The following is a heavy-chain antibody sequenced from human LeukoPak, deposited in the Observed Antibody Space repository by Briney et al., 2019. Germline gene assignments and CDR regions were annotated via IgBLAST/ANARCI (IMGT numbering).Heavy chain of an antibody. Sequence: PSQTLSLTCAVSGGSISSGGYSWSWIRQPPGKGLEWIGYIYHSGSTYYNPSLKSRVTISVDRSKNQFSLKLSSVTAADTAVYYCARAAGGGNPGRYFQHWGQGTLVTVSS. J-gene: IGHJ1*01. CDR1: GGSISSGGYS. CDR2: IYHSGST. D-gene: IGHD4-23*01. CDR3: ARAAGGGNPGRYFQH. V-gene: IGHV4-30-2*01.